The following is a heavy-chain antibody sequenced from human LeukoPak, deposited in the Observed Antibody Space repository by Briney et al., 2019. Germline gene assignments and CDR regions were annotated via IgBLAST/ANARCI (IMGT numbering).Heavy chain of an antibody. V-gene: IGHV4-34*01. J-gene: IGHJ6*03. D-gene: IGHD3-9*01. CDR1: GGSFSGYY. CDR2: LNHGGRT. CDR3: AITHYNILTGYHKYMDV. Sequence: SETLSLTCAVYGGSFSGYYWSWIRQPPGKGLEWIGELNHGGRTNYNPSLKSRVTISVGTSNNHVSLKLSSVTAADTALYYCAITHYNILTGYHKYMDVWGKGTTVTISS.